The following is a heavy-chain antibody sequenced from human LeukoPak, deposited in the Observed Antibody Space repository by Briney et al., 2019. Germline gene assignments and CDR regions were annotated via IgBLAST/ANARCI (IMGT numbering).Heavy chain of an antibody. CDR3: ASSMAYNCLDY. D-gene: IGHD5-24*01. V-gene: IGHV3-33*01. J-gene: IGHJ4*02. CDR1: GFTFSSFG. CDR2: IWNDGSNS. Sequence: PGRSLRLSCAASGFTFSSFGMHWVRQAPGKGLEWVAVIWNDGSNSYYADSVKGRFTISRDNAKNTLYLQMNSLRPEDTAVYYCASSMAYNCLDYWGQGTLVTVSS.